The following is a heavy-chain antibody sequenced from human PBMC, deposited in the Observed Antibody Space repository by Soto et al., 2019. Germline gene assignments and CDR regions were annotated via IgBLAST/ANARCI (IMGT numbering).Heavy chain of an antibody. J-gene: IGHJ4*02. Sequence: PSETLSLTCAVYGGSFSGYYWSWIRQPPGKGLEWIGEINHSGSTNYNPSLKSRVTISVDTSKNQFSLKLSSVTAADTAVYYCARSLYNWNYDYFDYWGQGTLVTVS. V-gene: IGHV4-34*01. CDR3: ARSLYNWNYDYFDY. D-gene: IGHD1-7*01. CDR1: GGSFSGYY. CDR2: INHSGST.